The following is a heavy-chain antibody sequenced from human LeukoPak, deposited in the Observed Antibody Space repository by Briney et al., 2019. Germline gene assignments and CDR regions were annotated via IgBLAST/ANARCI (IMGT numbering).Heavy chain of an antibody. CDR3: AKHPYYYDSSGYLFLPY. J-gene: IGHJ4*02. D-gene: IGHD3-22*01. V-gene: IGHV3-23*01. Sequence: PGGSLRLSCAASGFTFSSYAMSWVRQAPGKGLEWVSAISGSGGSTYYADSVKGRFTISRDNSKNTLYLQMNSLRAEDTAVYYCAKHPYYYDSSGYLFLPYWGQGTLVTVSS. CDR1: GFTFSSYA. CDR2: ISGSGGST.